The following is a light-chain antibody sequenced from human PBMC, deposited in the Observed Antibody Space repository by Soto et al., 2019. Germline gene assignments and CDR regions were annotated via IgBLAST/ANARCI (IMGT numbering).Light chain of an antibody. Sequence: DIQMTQSPSSLSASVGDRVTITCRASQGIAKSLAWYQQKPGKAPKLLIYSASTLQSGVPSRFSGSGSGTAFTITISSLPPADVATYYCQKYNSAPWTFGQGTKVEIK. J-gene: IGKJ1*01. CDR2: SAS. V-gene: IGKV1-27*01. CDR1: QGIAKS. CDR3: QKYNSAPWT.